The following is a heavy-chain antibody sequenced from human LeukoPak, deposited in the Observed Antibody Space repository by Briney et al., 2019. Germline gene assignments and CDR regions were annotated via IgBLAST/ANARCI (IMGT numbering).Heavy chain of an antibody. D-gene: IGHD2-2*01. J-gene: IGHJ6*04. CDR1: GFTFSSYG. Sequence: GGSLRLSCAASGFTFSSYGMHWVRQAPGKGLERVAVIWYDGSNKYYADSVKGRFTISRDNSKNTLYLQMNSLRAEDTAVYYCARVSAAAGNGMDVWGKGTTVTVSS. CDR2: IWYDGSNK. V-gene: IGHV3-33*01. CDR3: ARVSAAAGNGMDV.